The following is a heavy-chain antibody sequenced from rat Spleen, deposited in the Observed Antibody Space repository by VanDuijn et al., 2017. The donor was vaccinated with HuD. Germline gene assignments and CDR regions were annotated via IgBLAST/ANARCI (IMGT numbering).Heavy chain of an antibody. CDR2: ISYDGSST. V-gene: IGHV5-29*01. Sequence: EVHLVESGGGLVQPGSPLKLSCAASGFTFSNNWLNWIRQAPTKGLEWVATISYDGSSTYYRDSVKGRFTISRDNADNTVYLQMNSLRSEDTATYYCARVGTRVSRFAYWGQGTLVTVSS. D-gene: IGHD1-4*01. CDR1: GFTFSNNW. J-gene: IGHJ3*01. CDR3: ARVGTRVSRFAY.